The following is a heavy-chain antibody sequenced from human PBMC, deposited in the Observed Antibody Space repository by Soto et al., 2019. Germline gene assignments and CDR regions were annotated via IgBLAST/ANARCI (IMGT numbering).Heavy chain of an antibody. CDR3: ARLPRNSSWYFGWYFDL. CDR2: IYYSGST. V-gene: IGHV4-39*01. D-gene: IGHD6-13*01. CDR1: GGSISSSSYY. J-gene: IGHJ2*01. Sequence: ASETLSLTCTVSGGSISSSSYYWGWIRQPPRKGLEWIGSIYYSGSTYYNPSLKSRVTISVDTSKNQFSLKLSSVTAADTAVYYCARLPRNSSWYFGWYFDLWGRGTLVTVSS.